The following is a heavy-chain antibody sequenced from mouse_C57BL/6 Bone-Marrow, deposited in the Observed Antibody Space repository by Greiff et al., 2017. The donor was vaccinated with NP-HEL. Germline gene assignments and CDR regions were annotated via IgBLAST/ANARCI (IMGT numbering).Heavy chain of an antibody. CDR2: IYPGSGST. CDR3: ARGIFYYDYDDWFAY. D-gene: IGHD2-4*01. V-gene: IGHV1-55*01. CDR1: GYAFTSYW. Sequence: QVQLQQPGAELVKPGASVKMSCKASGYAFTSYWITWVKQRPGQGLEWIGDIYPGSGSTNYNEKFKSKATLTVDTSSSTAYMQLSSLTSEDSAVYYCARGIFYYDYDDWFAYWGQGTLVTVSA. J-gene: IGHJ3*01.